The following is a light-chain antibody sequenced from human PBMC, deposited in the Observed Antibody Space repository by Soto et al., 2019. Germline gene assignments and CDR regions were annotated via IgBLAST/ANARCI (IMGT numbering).Light chain of an antibody. CDR3: SSYRSIGTLV. J-gene: IGLJ1*01. Sequence: QSALTQPASVSGSPGQSITISCTGTSSDVGGYNYVSWYQQHPGKAPKVMIYEVSNRPSGVSNRFSGSKSGNAASLTISGLQAEDEAEYYCSSYRSIGTLVFGTGTKVTVL. CDR1: SSDVGGYNY. CDR2: EVS. V-gene: IGLV2-14*01.